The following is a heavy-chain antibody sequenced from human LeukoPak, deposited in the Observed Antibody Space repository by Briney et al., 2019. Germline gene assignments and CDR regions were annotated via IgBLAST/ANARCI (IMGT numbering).Heavy chain of an antibody. V-gene: IGHV1-46*01. CDR1: GYTFTSYY. Sequence: GASVKVSCKASGYTFTSYYMHWVRQAPGQGLEWMGIINPSGGSTSYAQKFQGRVTMTRDTSTSTVYMELSSLRSEDTAVYYCARDLSRRGLNSSSSDYYYMDVWGKGTTVTVSS. CDR2: INPSGGST. D-gene: IGHD6-6*01. CDR3: ARDLSRRGLNSSSSDYYYMDV. J-gene: IGHJ6*03.